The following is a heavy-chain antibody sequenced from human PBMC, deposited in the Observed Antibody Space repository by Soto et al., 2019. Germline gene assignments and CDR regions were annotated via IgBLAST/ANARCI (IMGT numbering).Heavy chain of an antibody. CDR2: IKEDGGEK. D-gene: IGHD6-6*01. J-gene: IGHJ6*02. CDR3: AREVGRSSGYYYNGMDV. CDR1: GFTFSSYW. V-gene: IGHV3-7*03. Sequence: GGSLRLSCAASGFTFSSYWMAWVRQAPGKGLEWVANIKEDGGEKYYVDSVKGRFTISRDNAKNSLYLEMNSLRDEDTAVYYCAREVGRSSGYYYNGMDVWGQGTTVTVSS.